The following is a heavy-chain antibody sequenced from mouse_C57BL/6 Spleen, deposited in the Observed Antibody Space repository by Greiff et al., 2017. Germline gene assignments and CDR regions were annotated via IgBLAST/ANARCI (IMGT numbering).Heavy chain of an antibody. V-gene: IGHV1-82*01. Sequence: VHLVESGPELVKPGASVKISCKASGYAFSSSWMNWVKQRPGKGLEWIGRIYPGDGDTNYNGKFKGKATLTADKSSSTAYMQLSSLTSEDSAVYFCARWVITTVALDYWGQGTTLTVSS. CDR3: ARWVITTVALDY. J-gene: IGHJ2*01. CDR2: IYPGDGDT. CDR1: GYAFSSSW. D-gene: IGHD1-1*01.